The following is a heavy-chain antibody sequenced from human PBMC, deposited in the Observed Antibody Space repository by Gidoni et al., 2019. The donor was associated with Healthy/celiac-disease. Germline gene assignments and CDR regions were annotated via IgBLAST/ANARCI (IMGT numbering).Heavy chain of an antibody. V-gene: IGHV4-34*01. CDR2: INHSGST. Sequence: QVQLQQWGAGLLKPSETLSLTCAVYGGSFRGYYWSWIRQPPGQGLEWIGQINHSGSTNYNPSLKSRFTISVDTSKNQFSLKLSSVTAADTAVYYCARGGNTGNAYYYYGMDVWGQGTTVTVSS. CDR1: GGSFRGYY. J-gene: IGHJ6*02. D-gene: IGHD4-17*01. CDR3: ARGGNTGNAYYYYGMDV.